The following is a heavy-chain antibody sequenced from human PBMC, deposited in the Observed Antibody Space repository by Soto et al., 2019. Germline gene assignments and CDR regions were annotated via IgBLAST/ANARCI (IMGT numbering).Heavy chain of an antibody. J-gene: IGHJ3*02. Sequence: EVQLVESGGGLIQPGGSLRLSCAASGFNVSSNYMSWVRQAPGKGLQWVSIINTGGNTHYADSVKGRFTISRDNSKNAVYLLMTRLRAEDPAVYYCTRDRGFDMWGQGTTVNVSS. V-gene: IGHV3-53*01. CDR1: GFNVSSNY. CDR2: INTGGNT. CDR3: TRDRGFDM.